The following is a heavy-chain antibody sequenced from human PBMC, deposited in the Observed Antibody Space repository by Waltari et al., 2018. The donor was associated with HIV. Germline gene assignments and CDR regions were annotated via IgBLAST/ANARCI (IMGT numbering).Heavy chain of an antibody. Sequence: EVQLVESGGGLVQPGGSLRLSCAASGFTVSSHYMSWVRQAPGKGLEWVSVIYSGGSTYYADSVKGRFTISRDNSKNTLYLQMNSLRAEDTAVYYCARFLTTVVTRGWFDPWGQGTLVTVSS. V-gene: IGHV3-66*02. CDR1: GFTVSSHY. J-gene: IGHJ5*02. D-gene: IGHD4-17*01. CDR2: IYSGGST. CDR3: ARFLTTVVTRGWFDP.